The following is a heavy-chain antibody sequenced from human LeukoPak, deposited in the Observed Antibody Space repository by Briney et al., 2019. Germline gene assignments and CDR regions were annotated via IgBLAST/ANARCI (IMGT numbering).Heavy chain of an antibody. J-gene: IGHJ5*02. D-gene: IGHD2-2*01. CDR1: GYTFTNYD. V-gene: IGHV1-8*03. Sequence: ASVKVSCKASGYTFTNYDINWVRQATGQGLEWMGWMNPNSGNTGYAQKFQSRVTITRDTSISTAYMELSSLRSEDTAVYYCARTIVVVPATKIWFDPWGQGTLVTVSS. CDR3: ARTIVVVPATKIWFDP. CDR2: MNPNSGNT.